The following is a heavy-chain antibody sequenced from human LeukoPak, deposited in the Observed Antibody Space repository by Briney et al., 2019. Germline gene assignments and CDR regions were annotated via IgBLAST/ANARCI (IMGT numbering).Heavy chain of an antibody. V-gene: IGHV4-34*01. CDR3: ARGAPSPVDYYYYYMDV. J-gene: IGHJ6*03. CDR1: GGSFSGYY. Sequence: PSETLSLTCAVYGGSFSGYYWSWIRQPPGKGLEWTGEINHSGSTNYNPSLKSRVTLSVDTSKNQFSLKLSSVTAADTAVYYCARGAPSPVDYYYYYMDVWGKGTTVTVSS. CDR2: INHSGST.